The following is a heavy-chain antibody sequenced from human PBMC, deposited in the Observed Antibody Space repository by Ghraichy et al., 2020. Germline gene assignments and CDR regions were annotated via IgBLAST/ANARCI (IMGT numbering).Heavy chain of an antibody. J-gene: IGHJ4*02. CDR3: GSGHYGSGSYSPPIDY. CDR2: IWYDGSSK. V-gene: IGHV3-33*01. CDR1: GFAFSSYG. Sequence: GGSLRLSCAASGFAFSSYGMHWVRQAPGKGLEWVAVIWYDGSSKYYADSVRGRFTISRDNSKNTLYLQMNSLRAEDTAVYYCGSGHYGSGSYSPPIDYWGQGTLVTISS. D-gene: IGHD3-10*01.